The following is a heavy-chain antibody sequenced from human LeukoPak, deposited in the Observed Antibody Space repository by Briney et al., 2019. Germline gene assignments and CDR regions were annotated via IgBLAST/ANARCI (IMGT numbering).Heavy chain of an antibody. V-gene: IGHV3-30*18. CDR3: AKDLVPAAPAYYGMDV. D-gene: IGHD2-2*01. CDR1: GFTFSSYG. J-gene: IGHJ6*02. CDR2: ISYDGSNK. Sequence: GGSLRLSCAASGFTFSSYGMHWVRQAPGKGLEWVAVISYDGSNKYYADSVKGRFTISRDNSKNTLYLQMNSPRAEDTAVYYCAKDLVPAAPAYYGMDVWGQGTTVTVSS.